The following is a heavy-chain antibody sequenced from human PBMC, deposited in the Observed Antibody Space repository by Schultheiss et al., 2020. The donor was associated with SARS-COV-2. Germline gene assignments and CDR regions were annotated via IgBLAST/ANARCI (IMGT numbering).Heavy chain of an antibody. D-gene: IGHD6-6*01. J-gene: IGHJ4*02. CDR2: IYYSGST. CDR3: ASGVDSSSPRAFDY. Sequence: SETLSLTCTVSGGSISGYYWGWIRQPPGKGLEWIGYIYYSGSTNYNPSLKSRVTMSVDTSKNQFSLKLSSVTAADTAVYYCASGVDSSSPRAFDYWGQGTLVTVSS. CDR1: GGSISGYY. V-gene: IGHV4-59*12.